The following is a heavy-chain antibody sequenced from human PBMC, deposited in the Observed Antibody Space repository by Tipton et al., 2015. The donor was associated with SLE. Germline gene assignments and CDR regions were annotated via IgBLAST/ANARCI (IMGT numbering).Heavy chain of an antibody. Sequence: QLVQSGGEVKKPGASVKVSCRTSGYTFTSFAITWVRQAPGQGLEWMGWINTYNGITNYAEMLQGRVTMTSDTSTSTAYMELTSLRSDDTAMYYCALAVAGRSSIDYWGQGTLVTVSS. J-gene: IGHJ4*02. CDR2: INTYNGIT. CDR1: GYTFTSFA. CDR3: ALAVAGRSSIDY. D-gene: IGHD6-19*01. V-gene: IGHV1-18*01.